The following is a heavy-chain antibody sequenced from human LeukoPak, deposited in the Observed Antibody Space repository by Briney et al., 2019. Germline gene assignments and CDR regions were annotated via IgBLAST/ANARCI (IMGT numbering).Heavy chain of an antibody. V-gene: IGHV3-23*01. D-gene: IGHD6-19*01. CDR1: GFTFSSYA. J-gene: IGHJ3*02. Sequence: GGSLRLSCAASGFTFSSYAMSWVRQAPGKGLEWVSTPSGSAGSTYYADSAKGRFTISRDNSKNTLFLQMNSLRAEDTAVYYCAKDLVYGSGFDAFDIWGQGTVVTVSS. CDR3: AKDLVYGSGFDAFDI. CDR2: PSGSAGST.